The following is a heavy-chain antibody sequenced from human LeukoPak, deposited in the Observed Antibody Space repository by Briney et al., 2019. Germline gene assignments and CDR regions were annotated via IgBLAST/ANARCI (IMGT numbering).Heavy chain of an antibody. D-gene: IGHD3-10*02. CDR3: AELGITMIGGV. J-gene: IGHJ6*04. CDR1: GFTVSRNY. CDR2: IYSGGRT. Sequence: GGSLRLSCAASGFTVSRNYMSWVRQAPGKGLEWVSVIYSGGRTYYADSVKGRFTISRDNSKNTLYLQMNSLRAEDTAVYYRAELGITMIGGVWGKGTTVTISS. V-gene: IGHV3-66*01.